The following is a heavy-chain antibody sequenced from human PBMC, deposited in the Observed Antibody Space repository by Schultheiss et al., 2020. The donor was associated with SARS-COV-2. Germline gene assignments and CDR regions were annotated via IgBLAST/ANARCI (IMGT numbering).Heavy chain of an antibody. Sequence: GGSLRLSCAASGFTFSSYWMHWVRQAPGKGLEWVAVISYDGSNKYYADSVKGRFTISRDNSKNTLYLQMNSLRAEDTAVYYCAREARYFDWLFYGMDVWGQGTTVTVSS. CDR3: AREARYFDWLFYGMDV. D-gene: IGHD3-9*01. CDR2: ISYDGSNK. V-gene: IGHV3-30-3*01. CDR1: GFTFSSYW. J-gene: IGHJ6*02.